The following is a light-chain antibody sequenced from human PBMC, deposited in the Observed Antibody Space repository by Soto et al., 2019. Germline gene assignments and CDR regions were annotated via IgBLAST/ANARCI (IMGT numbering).Light chain of an antibody. J-gene: IGKJ1*01. V-gene: IGKV1-5*03. CDR3: QQYNSYST. Sequence: DIQMTQSPSTLSASVVDRVTITCRASQSISSWLAWYQQKPGKAPKLLIYKASSLESGVPSRFSGSGSETELTLTISSLQPDDFATYSCQQYNSYSTFGQGAKVEIK. CDR1: QSISSW. CDR2: KAS.